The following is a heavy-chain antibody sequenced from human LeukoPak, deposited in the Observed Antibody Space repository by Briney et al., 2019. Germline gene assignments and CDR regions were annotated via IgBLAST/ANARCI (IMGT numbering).Heavy chain of an antibody. V-gene: IGHV3-21*01. CDR1: GFTFSSYS. D-gene: IGHD3-10*01. J-gene: IGHJ4*02. Sequence: GGSLRLSCAASGFTFSSYSMNWVRQAPGKGLEWVSSISSSSSYIYYADSVKGRFTISRDNAKNSLYLHMSSVRVEDTALYYCARDWAYYDYWGQGTMVTGSS. CDR3: ARDWAYYDY. CDR2: ISSSSSYI.